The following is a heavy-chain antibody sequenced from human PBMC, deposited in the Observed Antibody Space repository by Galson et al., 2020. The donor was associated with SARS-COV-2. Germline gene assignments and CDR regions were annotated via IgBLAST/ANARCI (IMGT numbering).Heavy chain of an antibody. V-gene: IGHV1-8*01. CDR2: MKPDTGDS. CDR1: GYTFTNYA. CDR3: ARMDYFGSWNIPNWFDP. D-gene: IGHD3-22*01. Sequence: GESLKISCKASGYTFTNYAINWVRQATGQGLEWMGWMKPDTGDSGYAQKFQGRVTMTRDISTSTAYMELSSLTSEDTAVYYCARMDYFGSWNIPNWFDPWGQGTLIMVS. J-gene: IGHJ5*02.